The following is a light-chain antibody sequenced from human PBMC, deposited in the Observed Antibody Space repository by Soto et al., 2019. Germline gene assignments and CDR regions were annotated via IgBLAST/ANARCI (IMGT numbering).Light chain of an antibody. Sequence: QSVLTQPPSASGTPGQRVTISCSGSSSNIGSNYVYWYQQLPGTAPKLLIYRNNQRPSGDPDRFSGSKSGTSASLAISGLRSEDEADYYCAAWDDSLSLWVFGGGTKLTVL. V-gene: IGLV1-47*01. CDR1: SSNIGSNY. J-gene: IGLJ3*02. CDR2: RNN. CDR3: AAWDDSLSLWV.